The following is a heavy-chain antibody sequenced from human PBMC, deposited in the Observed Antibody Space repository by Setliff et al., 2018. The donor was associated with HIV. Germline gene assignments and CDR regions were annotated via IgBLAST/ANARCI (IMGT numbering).Heavy chain of an antibody. CDR3: ARERLSRLGFDY. Sequence: SETLSLTCTVSGGSINSYSYYWGWIRQPPGKGLEWIGSIYYSGSTYYNPSLKSRVTISVDTSKSQFSLKLSSVTAADTAVYYCARERLSRLGFDYWGQGTLVTVSS. CDR1: GGSINSYSYY. D-gene: IGHD1-1*01. CDR2: IYYSGST. V-gene: IGHV4-39*02. J-gene: IGHJ4*02.